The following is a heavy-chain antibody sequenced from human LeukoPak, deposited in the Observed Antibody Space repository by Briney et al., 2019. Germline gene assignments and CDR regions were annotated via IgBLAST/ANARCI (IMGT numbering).Heavy chain of an antibody. V-gene: IGHV1-18*01. CDR1: GYTFTSYG. D-gene: IGHD2-21*02. Sequence: GASVKVSCKASGYTFTSYGISWVRQAPGQGLEWMGWISAYNGNTNYAQKLQGRVTITADKSTSTAYMELSSLRSEDTAVYYCARGPLHIVVVTGTGGWFDPWGQGTLVTVSS. CDR2: ISAYNGNT. J-gene: IGHJ5*02. CDR3: ARGPLHIVVVTGTGGWFDP.